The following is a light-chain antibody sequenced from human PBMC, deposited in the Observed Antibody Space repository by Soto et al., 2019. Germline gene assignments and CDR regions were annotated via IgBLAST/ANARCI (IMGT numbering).Light chain of an antibody. Sequence: EIVMTQSPATLSVSPGERVTLSCRASQSLTRNLAWYQQKPGQAPRLLIYGASSRATGISDRFSGSGSGTDFTLTISRLEPEDFAVYYCQQYGSSPWTFGQGTKVDIK. J-gene: IGKJ1*01. CDR2: GAS. CDR3: QQYGSSPWT. V-gene: IGKV3-20*01. CDR1: QSLTRN.